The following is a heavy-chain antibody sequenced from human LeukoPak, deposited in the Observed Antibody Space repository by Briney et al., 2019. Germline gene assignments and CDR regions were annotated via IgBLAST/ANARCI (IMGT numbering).Heavy chain of an antibody. Sequence: PGGSLRLSCAASGFPFSAYAMSWVRQAPGKGLEWVSAISGSGDRTYYADSVRGRFSFSRDNSKNTLYLQMNSLRAEDTAVYYCARDYGDHHFDYWGQGTLVTVSS. CDR3: ARDYGDHHFDY. CDR1: GFPFSAYA. V-gene: IGHV3-23*01. D-gene: IGHD4-17*01. J-gene: IGHJ4*02. CDR2: ISGSGDRT.